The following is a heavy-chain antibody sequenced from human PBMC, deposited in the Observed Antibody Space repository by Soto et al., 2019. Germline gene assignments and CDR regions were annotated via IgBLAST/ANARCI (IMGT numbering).Heavy chain of an antibody. CDR1: GYTFTSYY. D-gene: IGHD3-22*01. CDR3: ATIAYYDSSAYQ. CDR2: INPSGGST. J-gene: IGHJ4*02. V-gene: IGHV1-46*01. Sequence: ASVKVSCKSSGYTFTSYYIHWVRQAPGQGLEWMGIINPSGGSTSHAQKFQGRVTMTRDTSTSTVYMELSSLRSEDTAVYYCATIAYYDSSAYQWGQGTLVTVSS.